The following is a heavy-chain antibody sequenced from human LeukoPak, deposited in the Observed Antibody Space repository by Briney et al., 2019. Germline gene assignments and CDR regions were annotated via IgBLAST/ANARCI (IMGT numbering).Heavy chain of an antibody. J-gene: IGHJ4*02. V-gene: IGHV3-30-3*02. CDR3: AKDQRYVYDY. Sequence: GGSLRLSCVASGFTFSSHRMHWVRQAPGKGLEGVAVISYDGSNKYYADSVKGRFTISRDNSKNTLYLQMNSLRVEDTAVYYCAKDQRYVYDYWGQGTLVTVSS. CDR2: ISYDGSNK. CDR1: GFTFSSHR. D-gene: IGHD2-2*01.